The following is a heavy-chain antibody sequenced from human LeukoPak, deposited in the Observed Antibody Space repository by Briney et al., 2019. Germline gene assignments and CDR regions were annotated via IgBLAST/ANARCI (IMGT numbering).Heavy chain of an antibody. V-gene: IGHV5-51*01. CDR3: ARQRRSSGWPNDY. D-gene: IGHD6-19*01. Sequence: GESLKISCKGSGYSFTSYWIAWVRQMPGKGLEWMGIIYPDGSDTRYSPSFQGQVTITADKSISTAYLQWSSLKASDNAMYYCARQRRSSGWPNDYWGQGTLVTVSS. J-gene: IGHJ4*02. CDR2: IYPDGSDT. CDR1: GYSFTSYW.